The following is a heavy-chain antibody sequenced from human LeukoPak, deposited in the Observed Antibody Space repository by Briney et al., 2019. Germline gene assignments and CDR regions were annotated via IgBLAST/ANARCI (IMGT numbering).Heavy chain of an antibody. D-gene: IGHD7-27*01. CDR1: GGSISSGGYY. Sequence: SQTLSLTCTVSGGSISSGGYYWSWIRQHPGKGLEWIGYIYYSGSTYYNPSLKSRVTISVHTSKNQFSLKLSSVTAADTAVYYCARELGMPPLFDPWGQGTLVTVSS. V-gene: IGHV4-31*03. CDR3: ARELGMPPLFDP. CDR2: IYYSGST. J-gene: IGHJ5*02.